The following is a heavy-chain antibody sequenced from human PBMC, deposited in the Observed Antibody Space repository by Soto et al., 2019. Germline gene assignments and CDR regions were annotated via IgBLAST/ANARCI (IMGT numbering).Heavy chain of an antibody. Sequence: EVQLLESGGGLVQPGGSLRLSCAASGFTFNNYAMTWVRQAPGKGLEWVSAISGGGDTTSYADSVKGRFTVSRDGSKNTLHRQISGLRAEDTALYYCAKGRGGSGSLTPRVDFWGQGTLVTVSS. CDR3: AKGRGGSGSLTPRVDF. J-gene: IGHJ4*02. V-gene: IGHV3-23*01. D-gene: IGHD3-10*01. CDR1: GFTFNNYA. CDR2: ISGGGDTT.